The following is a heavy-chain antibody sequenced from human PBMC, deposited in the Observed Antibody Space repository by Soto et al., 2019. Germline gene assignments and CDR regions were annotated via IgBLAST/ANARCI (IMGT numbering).Heavy chain of an antibody. CDR2: IYHRST. CDR1: GGSISSGGYS. CDR3: ARGNVVVVAATENWFDP. V-gene: IGHV4-30-2*01. D-gene: IGHD2-15*01. J-gene: IGHJ5*02. Sequence: SETLSLTCAVSGGSISSGGYSWSWIRQPPGKGLEWIGYIYHRSTYYNPSLKSRVTISVDRSKNQFSLKLSSVTAADTAVYYCARGNVVVVAATENWFDPWGQGTLVTVSS.